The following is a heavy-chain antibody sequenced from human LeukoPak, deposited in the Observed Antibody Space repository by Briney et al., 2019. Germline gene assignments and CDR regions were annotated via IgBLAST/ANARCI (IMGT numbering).Heavy chain of an antibody. CDR2: IYYTGTT. J-gene: IGHJ3*01. D-gene: IGHD3-16*01. Sequence: SETLSLTCTVSGGSISGTFYWSWIRQPPGKGLEWIGYIYYTGTTDSNPSLKSRVTISLDTSKNQFSLNLSSVTAADTAVYYCARRWVYDKRAFDAWGQGTMVTVSS. V-gene: IGHV4-59*08. CDR3: ARRWVYDKRAFDA. CDR1: GGSISGTFY.